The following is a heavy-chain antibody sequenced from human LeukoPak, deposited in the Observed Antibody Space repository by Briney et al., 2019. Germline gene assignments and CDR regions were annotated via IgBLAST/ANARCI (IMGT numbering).Heavy chain of an antibody. Sequence: NPSETLSLTCTVSGGSISSHYWSWIRQPPGKGLEWIGYIYNSGSTNYNPSLKSRVTISVDTSKNQFSLKLSSVTAADTAVYYCARDRGFLGSSFDPWGQGTLVTLSS. D-gene: IGHD3-3*01. CDR1: GGSISSHY. CDR3: ARDRGFLGSSFDP. CDR2: IYNSGST. J-gene: IGHJ5*02. V-gene: IGHV4-59*11.